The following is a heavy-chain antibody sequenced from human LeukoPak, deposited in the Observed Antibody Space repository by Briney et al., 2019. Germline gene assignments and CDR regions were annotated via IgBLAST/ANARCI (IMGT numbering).Heavy chain of an antibody. Sequence: PSETLSLTCTVSGGSISSYHWSWVRQAPGKGLEWVSYISSRSDTIHYADSVKGRFTISRDNAKNSLYLQMNSLRAEDTAVYYCARDTRGESDYWGQGTLVTVSS. CDR1: GGSISSYH. V-gene: IGHV3-48*04. CDR2: ISSRSDTI. D-gene: IGHD2-2*01. J-gene: IGHJ4*02. CDR3: ARDTRGESDY.